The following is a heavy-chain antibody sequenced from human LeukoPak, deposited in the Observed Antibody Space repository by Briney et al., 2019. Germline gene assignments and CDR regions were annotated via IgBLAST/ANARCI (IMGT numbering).Heavy chain of an antibody. CDR1: GGSISSGSYY. CDR2: IYTSGST. CDR3: ARDLVAVAGTEYYFDY. V-gene: IGHV4-61*02. J-gene: IGHJ4*02. D-gene: IGHD6-19*01. Sequence: PSQTLSLTCTVSGGSISSGSYYWSWIRQPAGKGLEWIGRIYTSGSTNYNPSPKSRVTISVDTSKNQFSLKLSSVTAADTAVYYCARDLVAVAGTEYYFDYWGQGTLVTVSS.